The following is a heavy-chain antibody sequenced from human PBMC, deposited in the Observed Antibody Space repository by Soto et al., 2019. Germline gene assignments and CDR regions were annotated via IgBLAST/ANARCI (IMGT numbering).Heavy chain of an antibody. CDR2: ITSSSGRT. Sequence: EVQLVESGGGLVQPGGSLRLSCAAPGFTFSSYSMNWVRQAPGKGLEWVSAITSSSGRTYYADSVKGRFSISRDHSKNTLYLQMNSLRAEDTAVYYCAKYSSGWDFDYWGQGTLVTVSS. CDR1: GFTFSSYS. V-gene: IGHV3-23*04. J-gene: IGHJ4*02. CDR3: AKYSSGWDFDY. D-gene: IGHD6-19*01.